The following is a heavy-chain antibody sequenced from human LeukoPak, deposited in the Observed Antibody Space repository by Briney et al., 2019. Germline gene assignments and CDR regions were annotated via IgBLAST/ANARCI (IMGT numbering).Heavy chain of an antibody. D-gene: IGHD6-19*01. CDR3: ARVFGVAVAATGGFDY. CDR2: ISGSGGST. J-gene: IGHJ4*02. V-gene: IGHV3-23*01. CDR1: GFTFSSYA. Sequence: GGSLRLSCAASGFTFSSYAINWVRQAPGKGLEWVSAISGSGGSTYYADSVKGRFTISRDNAKNSLYLQMNSLRAEDTAFYYCARVFGVAVAATGGFDYWGQGTLVTVSS.